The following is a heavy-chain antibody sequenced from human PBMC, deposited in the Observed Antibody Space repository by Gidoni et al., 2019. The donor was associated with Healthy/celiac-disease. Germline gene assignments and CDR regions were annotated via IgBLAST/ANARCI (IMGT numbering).Heavy chain of an antibody. CDR2: LNHSGST. V-gene: IGHV4-34*01. Sequence: QMQLQQSGAGLLKPSATLSLTCAVYGWSFSGYYWSWIRQPPGKGLEWIGELNHSGSTNYNPSLKSRVTISVDTSNNQFSLKLSSVTASDTAVYYCATIRLNGDYGTDYWGQGTLVTVSS. CDR1: GWSFSGYY. D-gene: IGHD4-17*01. CDR3: ATIRLNGDYGTDY. J-gene: IGHJ4*02.